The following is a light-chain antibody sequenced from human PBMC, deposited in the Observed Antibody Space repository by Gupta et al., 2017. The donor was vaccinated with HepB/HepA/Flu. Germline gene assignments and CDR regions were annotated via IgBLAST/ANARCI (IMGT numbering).Light chain of an antibody. V-gene: IGLV1-40*01. Sequence: QSVLPPPPSVSGAPGQRVTISCTGSSSNIGAGYDVHWYQQLPGTAPKLLIYGNSNRPSGVPDRFSGSKSGTAASLAITGLQAEDEADYYCQSDDSSLSVVFGGGTKLTVL. CDR2: GNS. J-gene: IGLJ2*01. CDR3: QSDDSSLSVV. CDR1: SSNIGAGYD.